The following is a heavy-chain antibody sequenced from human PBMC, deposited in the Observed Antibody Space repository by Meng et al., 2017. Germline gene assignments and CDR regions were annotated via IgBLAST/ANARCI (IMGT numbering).Heavy chain of an antibody. V-gene: IGHV1-2*06. D-gene: IGHD6-13*01. CDR1: GYTFPDDW. Sequence: QVQGVESGAEVKKPGAAVKVSCKASGYTFPDDWLHWVRRAPGQGLEWMGRINPKSGDTHYAQRFQGRVTMTGDTSISTAYMELSGLRSDDTAMYYCARDEDISAAGKLFGDYWGQGTLVTVSS. CDR3: ARDEDISAAGKLFGDY. CDR2: INPKSGDT. J-gene: IGHJ4*02.